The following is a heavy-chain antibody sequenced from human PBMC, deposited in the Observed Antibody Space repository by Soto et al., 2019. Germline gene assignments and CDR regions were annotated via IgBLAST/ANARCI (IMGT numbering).Heavy chain of an antibody. CDR2: IKPDGSEK. CDR1: GFTFHNYC. J-gene: IGHJ4*02. Sequence: GGSLRLSCAASGFTFHNYCMGWVRQTPDKGLEWVANIKPDGSEKFYVDSVKGRFTISRDNAKKSVYLQMNSLRAEDTAVYYCARENYFDYWGQGALVTVSS. V-gene: IGHV3-7*01. CDR3: ARENYFDY.